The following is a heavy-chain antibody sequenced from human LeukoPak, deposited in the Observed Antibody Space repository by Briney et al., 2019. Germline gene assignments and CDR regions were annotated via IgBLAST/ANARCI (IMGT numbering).Heavy chain of an antibody. CDR3: ARSDYDSRGHFDY. CDR2: ISSSCSTI. J-gene: IGHJ4*02. V-gene: IGHV3-48*02. D-gene: IGHD3-22*01. Sequence: GGSLRLSCAASGFTFSSYSMNWVRQAPGKGLEWVSYISSSCSTIYYADSVKGRFTISRDNAKNSLYLQMNSLRDEDTAVYYCARSDYDSRGHFDYWGQGTLVTVSS. CDR1: GFTFSSYS.